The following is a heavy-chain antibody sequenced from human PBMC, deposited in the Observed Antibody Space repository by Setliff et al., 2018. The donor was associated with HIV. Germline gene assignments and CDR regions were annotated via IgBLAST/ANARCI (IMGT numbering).Heavy chain of an antibody. Sequence: SETLSLTCTVSGGSISGHYWNWIRQPAGGGLEWIGRIYTSGSTNYNPSLKSRVTMSVDTSKNQFSLNMRSVTAADTAVFYCATYKMIRGSIRIDYWGQGALVTVSS. V-gene: IGHV4-4*07. CDR1: GGSISGHY. CDR2: IYTSGST. J-gene: IGHJ4*02. D-gene: IGHD3-10*01. CDR3: ATYKMIRGSIRIDY.